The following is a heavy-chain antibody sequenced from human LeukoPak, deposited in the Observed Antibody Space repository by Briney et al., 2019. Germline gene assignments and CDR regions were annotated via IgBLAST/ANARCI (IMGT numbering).Heavy chain of an antibody. V-gene: IGHV4-31*03. Sequence: PWETLSLTCTVSGGSISRGGYYWSWIRQHPGKDLGWVGYIYNTGSTYYNPSLESRVTISIDTSKNQLSLKLNSVTAADTAVYYCARGRAWNYPHYYFDYWGQGTLVTVSS. CDR1: GGSISRGGYY. D-gene: IGHD1-7*01. CDR3: ARGRAWNYPHYYFDY. CDR2: IYNTGST. J-gene: IGHJ4*02.